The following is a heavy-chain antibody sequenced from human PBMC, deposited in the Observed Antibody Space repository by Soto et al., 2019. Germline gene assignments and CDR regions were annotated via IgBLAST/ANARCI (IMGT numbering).Heavy chain of an antibody. CDR3: ARGPSTVPFDI. J-gene: IGHJ3*02. V-gene: IGHV4-59*01. Sequence: QVQLQESGPGLVKPSETLSLTCTVSGGSISSYYWSWIRQPPGKGLEWIGYIYYSGSTNYNPSLKSRVTISVDTSKNQFSLKLSSVTAADTAVYYCARGPSTVPFDIWGQGTMVTVSS. D-gene: IGHD4-17*01. CDR2: IYYSGST. CDR1: GGSISSYY.